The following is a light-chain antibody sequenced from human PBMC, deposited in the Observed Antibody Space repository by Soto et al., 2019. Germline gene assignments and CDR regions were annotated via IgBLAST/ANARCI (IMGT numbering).Light chain of an antibody. CDR3: QSYDSSNQGVV. V-gene: IGLV6-57*04. Sequence: NFMLTQPHSVSESPGKTVTISCTRCSGSIASNYVQWYQQRPGSAPTTVIYEDNQRPSGVPDRFSGSIDSSSNSASLTISGLKTEDEADYYCQSYDSSNQGVVFGGGTKLTVL. CDR2: EDN. J-gene: IGLJ2*01. CDR1: SGSIASNY.